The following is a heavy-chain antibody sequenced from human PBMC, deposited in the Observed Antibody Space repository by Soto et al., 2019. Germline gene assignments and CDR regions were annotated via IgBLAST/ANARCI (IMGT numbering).Heavy chain of an antibody. D-gene: IGHD3-10*01. V-gene: IGHV3-23*01. CDR1: GFTFSSYA. CDR2: ISGSGGST. J-gene: IGHJ4*02. Sequence: GGSLRLSCAASGFTFSSYAMSWVRQAPGKGLEWVSAISGSGGSTYYADSVKGRFTISRDNSKNTLYLQMNSLRAEDTAGYYCAKTPDYYYGLGRGFDYWGQGTLVTVSS. CDR3: AKTPDYYYGLGRGFDY.